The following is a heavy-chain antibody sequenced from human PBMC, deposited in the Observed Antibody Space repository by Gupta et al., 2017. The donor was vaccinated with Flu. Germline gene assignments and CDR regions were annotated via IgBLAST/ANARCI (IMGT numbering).Heavy chain of an antibody. V-gene: IGHV3-11*01. J-gene: IGHJ4*02. D-gene: IGHD5-18*01. CDR2: ISGDSSTI. CDR3: ARGGAGSDTAMSRGRDYFDS. Sequence: GVVWVSYISGDSSTIFYAGSLKGRISISRDNARNSLTLQITGLRAEDTAVYFCARGGAGSDTAMSRGRDYFDSWGQGTLVSVSS.